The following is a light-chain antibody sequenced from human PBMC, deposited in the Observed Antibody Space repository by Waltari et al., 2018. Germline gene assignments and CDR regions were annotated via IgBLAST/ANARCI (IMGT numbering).Light chain of an antibody. CDR1: SGDVGRYNY. CDR3: SSYTGSSNTLYV. Sequence: QSALTQPASVSGSPGQSITISCTGTSGDVGRYNYVSWYQQHPGKAPKLMVSEVSNRPSGVSNRFPGSKSDITASLTISGLQAEDEADYYCSSYTGSSNTLYVFGTGTKVTVL. CDR2: EVS. V-gene: IGLV2-14*01. J-gene: IGLJ1*01.